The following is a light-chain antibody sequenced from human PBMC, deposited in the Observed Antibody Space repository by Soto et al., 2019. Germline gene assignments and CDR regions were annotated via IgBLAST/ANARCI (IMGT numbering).Light chain of an antibody. CDR2: NTN. CDR3: VLYMASGISV. Sequence: QAVVTQEPSFSLSPGGTVTVTCGLSSGSVSTSYYPSWYQQTPGQAPRTLIYNTNTRSSGVPDRFSGSILGNKAALTITGAQADDESDYYCVLYMASGISVFGGGTKVTVL. V-gene: IGLV8-61*01. CDR1: SGSVSTSYY. J-gene: IGLJ3*02.